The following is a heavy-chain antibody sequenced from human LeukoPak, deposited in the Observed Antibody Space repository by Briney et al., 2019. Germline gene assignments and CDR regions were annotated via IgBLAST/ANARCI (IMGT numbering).Heavy chain of an antibody. V-gene: IGHV1-3*01. CDR2: INAGNGNT. J-gene: IGHJ4*02. D-gene: IGHD3-22*01. Sequence: ASVKVSCKASGYIFTSYAMHWVRQAPGQRLEWMGWINAGNGNTKYSQKFQGRVTITRDTSASTVYMELSSLRSEDTAVYYCARGSTYYESSGQVPFDYWGQGTLVTVSS. CDR1: GYIFTSYA. CDR3: ARGSTYYESSGQVPFDY.